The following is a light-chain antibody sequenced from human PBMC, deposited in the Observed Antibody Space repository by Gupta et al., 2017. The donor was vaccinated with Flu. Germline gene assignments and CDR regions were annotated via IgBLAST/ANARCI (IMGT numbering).Light chain of an antibody. V-gene: IGKV3-11*01. CDR2: DAP. CDR1: QSVSSY. J-gene: IGKJ2*03. CDR3: QQHSNSPPSS. Sequence: EIVLTQSPATLSLSPGERATLSCRASQSVSSYLAWYQQKPGQAPRLLIYDAPNRATGTPARFHGSGYGIDFTLTISSREQEDFAVYYCQQHSNSPPSSFGQGTNLEI.